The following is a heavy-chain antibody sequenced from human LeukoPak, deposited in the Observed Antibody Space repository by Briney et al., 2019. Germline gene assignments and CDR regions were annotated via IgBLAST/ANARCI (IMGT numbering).Heavy chain of an antibody. CDR2: IWYDGSNK. CDR3: ARDSWDTAMTYGMDV. V-gene: IGHV3-33*08. J-gene: IGHJ6*02. Sequence: GGSLRLSCAASGFTFSSYGMHWVRQAPGKGLEWVAVIWYDGSNKYYADSVKGRFTISRDNSKNTLYLQMNSLRAGDTAVYYCARDSWDTAMTYGMDVWGQGTTVTVSS. D-gene: IGHD5-18*01. CDR1: GFTFSSYG.